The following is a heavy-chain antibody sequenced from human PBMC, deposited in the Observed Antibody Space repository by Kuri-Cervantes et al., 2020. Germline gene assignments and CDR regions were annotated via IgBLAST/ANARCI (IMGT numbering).Heavy chain of an antibody. V-gene: IGHV1-18*01. CDR1: GYTFTSYD. CDR3: ARGRRIAAAGGGTFDY. D-gene: IGHD6-13*01. Sequence: ASVKVSCKASGYTFTSYDINWVRQATGQGLEWMGWISAYNGNINYAQKLQGRVTMTTDTSTSTAYMELRSLRSDDTAVYYCARGRRIAAAGGGTFDYWGQGTLVTVSS. J-gene: IGHJ4*02. CDR2: ISAYNGNI.